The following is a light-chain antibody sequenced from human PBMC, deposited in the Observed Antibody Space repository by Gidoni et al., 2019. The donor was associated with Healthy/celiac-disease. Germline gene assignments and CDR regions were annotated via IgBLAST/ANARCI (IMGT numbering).Light chain of an antibody. CDR3: QQYGSSLHT. Sequence: EIVLTQSAGTLSLSPGERATLSCRASQSVNSSYLAWYQQKPGQAPRLLIYGASSRATGIPDRFSGSGSGTDFTLTISRLEPEDFAVYYCQQYGSSLHTFGQGTKLEIK. V-gene: IGKV3-20*01. CDR1: QSVNSSY. CDR2: GAS. J-gene: IGKJ2*01.